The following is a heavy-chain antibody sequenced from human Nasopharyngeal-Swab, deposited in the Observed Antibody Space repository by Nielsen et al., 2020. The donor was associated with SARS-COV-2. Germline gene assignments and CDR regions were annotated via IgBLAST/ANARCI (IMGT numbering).Heavy chain of an antibody. Sequence: ASVKVSCKASGYNFKSYGISWVRQAPGQGLEWMGWISAYNGNTNYAQKLQGRVTMTTDTSTSTAYMELRSLRSDDTAVYYCARDDTIYDYVWGSYRPYAFDIWGQGTMVTVSS. V-gene: IGHV1-18*01. D-gene: IGHD3-16*02. CDR1: GYNFKSYG. CDR3: ARDDTIYDYVWGSYRPYAFDI. CDR2: ISAYNGNT. J-gene: IGHJ3*02.